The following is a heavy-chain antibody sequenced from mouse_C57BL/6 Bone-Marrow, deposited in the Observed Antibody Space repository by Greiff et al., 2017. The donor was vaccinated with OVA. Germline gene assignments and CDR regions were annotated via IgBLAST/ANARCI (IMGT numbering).Heavy chain of an antibody. J-gene: IGHJ4*01. Sequence: VQLQQPGAELVKPGASVKLSCKASGYTFTSYWMQWVKQRPGQGLEWIGEIDPSDSYTNYNQKFKGKATLTVDTSSSTAYMQLSSLTSDDSAVYYCASYGSSFYAMDYWGQGTSVTVSS. D-gene: IGHD1-1*01. CDR3: ASYGSSFYAMDY. V-gene: IGHV1-50*01. CDR1: GYTFTSYW. CDR2: IDPSDSYT.